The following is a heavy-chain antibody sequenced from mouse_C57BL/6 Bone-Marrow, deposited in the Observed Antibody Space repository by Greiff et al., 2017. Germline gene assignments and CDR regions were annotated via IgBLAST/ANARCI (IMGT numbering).Heavy chain of an antibody. CDR3: ARFLYAMDY. CDR1: GYTFTSYT. V-gene: IGHV1-4*01. J-gene: IGHJ4*01. CDR2: INPSSGYT. Sequence: QVQLKESGAELARPGASVKMSCKASGYTFTSYTMHWVKQRPGQGLEWIGYINPSSGYTKYNQKFKDKATLTAEKSSSTAYMQLSSLTSEDSAVYYCARFLYAMDYWGQGTSVTVSS.